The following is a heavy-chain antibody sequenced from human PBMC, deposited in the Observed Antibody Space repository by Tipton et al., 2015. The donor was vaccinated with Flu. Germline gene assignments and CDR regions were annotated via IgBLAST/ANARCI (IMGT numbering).Heavy chain of an antibody. V-gene: IGHV4-61*02. CDR2: INTSGSA. CDR1: GGSINDNSYS. D-gene: IGHD3-22*01. Sequence: TLSLTCTVSGGSINDNSYSWTWIRQPAGKGLEWIGRINTSGSATYNPSLKSRVTISVDTSKNQFSLNLSSVTAADTAVYYCVRPGDSSGYFGYWGQGILVTVSS. CDR3: VRPGDSSGYFGY. J-gene: IGHJ4*02.